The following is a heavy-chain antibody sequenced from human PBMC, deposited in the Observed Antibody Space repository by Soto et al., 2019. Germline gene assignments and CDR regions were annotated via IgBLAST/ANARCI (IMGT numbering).Heavy chain of an antibody. CDR1: GGSISSYY. CDR3: ARVPSVVRGVAGAFDI. J-gene: IGHJ3*02. CDR2: IYYRGST. Sequence: SETLSLTCTVSGGSISSYYWSWIRQPPGKGLEWIGHIYYRGSTNYNPSLQSRVTISVDTSENQFSLKLTSVGAADTAVYYCARVPSVVRGVAGAFDIWGQGTMVTVSS. V-gene: IGHV4-59*01. D-gene: IGHD3-10*01.